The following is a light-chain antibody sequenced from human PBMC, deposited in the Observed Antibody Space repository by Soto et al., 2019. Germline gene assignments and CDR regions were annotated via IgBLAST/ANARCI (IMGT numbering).Light chain of an antibody. J-gene: IGKJ5*01. CDR3: QQYNNWPIT. CDR2: GAS. V-gene: IGKV3-20*01. CDR1: QSVSSGY. Sequence: ENVLTQSPGTLSLSPGERGTLSCRASQSVSSGYLAWYQQKPGQAPRLLIYGASTRATDIPDRFSGSGSGTDFTLTISRLEPEDFAVYYCQQYNNWPITFGPGTRLEIK.